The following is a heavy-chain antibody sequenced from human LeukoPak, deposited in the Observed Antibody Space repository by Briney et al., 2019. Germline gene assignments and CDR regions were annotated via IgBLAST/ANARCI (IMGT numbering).Heavy chain of an antibody. J-gene: IGHJ6*03. Sequence: GGSLRLSCAASEFTFSSYSMNWVRQAPGKGLEWVSYISSSSSTIYYADSVKGRFTISRDNAKNSLYLQMNSLRAEDTAVYYCATDNGTGSPRGYYYYMDVWGKGTTVTVSS. D-gene: IGHD1/OR15-1a*01. CDR2: ISSSSSTI. V-gene: IGHV3-48*01. CDR3: ATDNGTGSPRGYYYYMDV. CDR1: EFTFSSYS.